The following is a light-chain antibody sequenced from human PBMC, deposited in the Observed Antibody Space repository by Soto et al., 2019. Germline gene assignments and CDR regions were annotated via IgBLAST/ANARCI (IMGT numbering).Light chain of an antibody. V-gene: IGLV2-14*01. CDR2: EVS. CDR1: SSDVGGYNH. J-gene: IGLJ1*01. Sequence: QSALTQPASVSGSPGQSITISCTGTSSDVGGYNHVSWYQQHPGKAPKLMIYEVSRRPSGVSNRFSDSKSGNTASLTISGLQAEDEADYYCTSYTSSSTLYVFGSGTRSPS. CDR3: TSYTSSSTLYV.